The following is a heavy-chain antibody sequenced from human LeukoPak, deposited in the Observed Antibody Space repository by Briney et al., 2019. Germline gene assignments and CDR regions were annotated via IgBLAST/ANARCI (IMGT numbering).Heavy chain of an antibody. Sequence: SETLSLTCTVSGVSISGFYWNWIRQPPRKGLEWFGYSHTGGSISSNPSLNSRVAFSMDTSKNQVSLRLNSVTATDTAVYYCAGRRGGFGEGEFDYWGQGIPVTVST. CDR3: AGRRGGFGEGEFDY. J-gene: IGHJ4*02. V-gene: IGHV4-4*08. CDR1: GVSISGFY. CDR2: SHTGGSI. D-gene: IGHD3-10*01.